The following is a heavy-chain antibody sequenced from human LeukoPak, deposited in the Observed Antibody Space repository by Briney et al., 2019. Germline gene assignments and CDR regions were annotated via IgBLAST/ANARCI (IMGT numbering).Heavy chain of an antibody. V-gene: IGHV3-30*04. Sequence: GGSLRLSCAASGLNLSSSTIHWVRQVPGKGLEWVGVISHDGSDKFYADSVKGRFIVSRDNSKSRLYLQMNSLRPEDTALYFCARDFGGAIDYGFFDYWGQGTLVTVSS. J-gene: IGHJ4*02. CDR2: ISHDGSDK. CDR1: GLNLSSST. D-gene: IGHD3-16*01. CDR3: ARDFGGAIDYGFFDY.